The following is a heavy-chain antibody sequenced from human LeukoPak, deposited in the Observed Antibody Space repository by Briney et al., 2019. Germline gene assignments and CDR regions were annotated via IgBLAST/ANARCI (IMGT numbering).Heavy chain of an antibody. CDR3: ARDLSRTNWFDP. CDR2: ISAYNGNT. D-gene: IGHD1-14*01. CDR1: GYTFTSYG. V-gene: IGHV1-18*01. Sequence: ASVKVSCKASGYTFTSYGISWVRQAPGQGLEWMGWISAYNGNTSYAQKLQGRVTMTTDTSTSTAYMELRSLRSDDTAVYYCARDLSRTNWFDPWGQGTLVTVSS. J-gene: IGHJ5*02.